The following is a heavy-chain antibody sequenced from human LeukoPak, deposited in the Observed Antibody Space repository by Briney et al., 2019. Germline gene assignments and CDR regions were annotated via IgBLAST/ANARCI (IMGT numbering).Heavy chain of an antibody. CDR3: AKSPFDY. V-gene: IGHV3-23*01. CDR1: GVTFSSYA. J-gene: IGHJ4*02. Sequence: GGSLRLSCAASGVTFSSYAMSWVRQAPGEGLEWVSSIGGSGADTYYADSVRGRVTITRDNSKSTLYLQMNSLRAEDTAVYYCAKSPFDYWGQGTPLTVSS. CDR2: IGGSGADT.